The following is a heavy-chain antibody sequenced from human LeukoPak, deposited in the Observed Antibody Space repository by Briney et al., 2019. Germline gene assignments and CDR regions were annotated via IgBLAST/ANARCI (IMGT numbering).Heavy chain of an antibody. CDR2: ISGCGAST. Sequence: GGSLRLSCAASGFTFSSYAMSWVRQAPGKGLEWVSAISGCGASTYYADSVKGRFTISRDNTKNTLYLQMNSLRAEDTAVYYCAPARTYYYDSGTYSFDYWGQGTLVTVSS. J-gene: IGHJ4*02. V-gene: IGHV3-23*01. CDR1: GFTFSSYA. CDR3: APARTYYYDSGTYSFDY. D-gene: IGHD3-22*01.